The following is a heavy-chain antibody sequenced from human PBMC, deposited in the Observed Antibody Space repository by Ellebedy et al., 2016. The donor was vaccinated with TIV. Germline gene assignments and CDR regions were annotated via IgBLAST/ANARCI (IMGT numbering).Heavy chain of an antibody. D-gene: IGHD3-10*01. J-gene: IGHJ4*02. V-gene: IGHV4-39*01. Sequence: GSLRLFCAVSGVSITSHFWTWIRQSPGKGLEWIGSFSYSGYTYYTPSLKSRVTISGDTSKNQFSLRLTSVIAADTAIYYCARQPPLNVMVRGVLYFDYWGQGILVTVSS. CDR3: ARQPPLNVMVRGVLYFDY. CDR2: FSYSGYT. CDR1: GVSITSHF.